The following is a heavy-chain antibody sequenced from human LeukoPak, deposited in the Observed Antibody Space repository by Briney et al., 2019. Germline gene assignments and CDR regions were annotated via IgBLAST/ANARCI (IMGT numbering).Heavy chain of an antibody. V-gene: IGHV4-34*01. CDR3: ARYPGVVIPPHYFDY. J-gene: IGHJ4*02. CDR1: GGSFSGYY. Sequence: SETLSLTCAVYGGSFSGYYWRWIRQPPGKGLEWIGEINHSGSTNYNPSLKSRVTISVDTSKNQFSLKLSSVTAADTAVYYCARYPGVVIPPHYFDYWGQGTLVTVSS. CDR2: INHSGST. D-gene: IGHD3-3*01.